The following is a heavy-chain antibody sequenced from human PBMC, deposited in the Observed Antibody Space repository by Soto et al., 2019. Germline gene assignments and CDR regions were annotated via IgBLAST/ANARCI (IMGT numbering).Heavy chain of an antibody. CDR2: IYYSGST. CDR3: ARDGPHITIFGVVTKDPFYYYGMDV. Sequence: QVQLQESGPGLVKPSQTLSLTCTVSGGSISSGDYYWSWIRQPPGKGLEWIGYIYYSGSTYYNPSLKSRVTISVDTSKNQFSLKLSSVTAADTAVYYCARDGPHITIFGVVTKDPFYYYGMDVWGQGTTVTVSS. CDR1: GGSISSGDYY. J-gene: IGHJ6*02. V-gene: IGHV4-30-4*01. D-gene: IGHD3-3*01.